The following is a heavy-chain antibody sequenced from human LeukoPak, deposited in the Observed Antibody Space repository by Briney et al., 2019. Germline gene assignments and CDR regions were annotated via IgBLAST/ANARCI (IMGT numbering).Heavy chain of an antibody. J-gene: IGHJ4*02. D-gene: IGHD5-24*01. CDR2: IYHSGST. CDR3: ARRSSRDGYNWDFDY. Sequence: SETLSLTXAVSGYSISSGYYWGWIRQPPGKGLEWIGSIYHSGSTYYNPSLKSRVTISVDTSKNQFSLKLSSVTAADTAVYYCARRSSRDGYNWDFDYWGQGTLVTVSS. CDR1: GYSISSGYY. V-gene: IGHV4-38-2*01.